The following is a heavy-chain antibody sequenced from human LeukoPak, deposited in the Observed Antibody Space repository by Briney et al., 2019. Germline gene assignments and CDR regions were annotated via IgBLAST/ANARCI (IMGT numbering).Heavy chain of an antibody. Sequence: SQTLSLTCSVSGGSISSESYYWSWIRQPPGKGLEWLGNIYYTGSTKYNPSLKSRVIISVDTSKNQLSLKLSSVTAADTAVYYCARDNLLWFGDSWANWFDPWGQGTLVTVSS. V-gene: IGHV4-61*01. CDR3: ARDNLLWFGDSWANWFDP. J-gene: IGHJ5*02. CDR2: IYYTGST. CDR1: GGSISSESYY. D-gene: IGHD3-10*01.